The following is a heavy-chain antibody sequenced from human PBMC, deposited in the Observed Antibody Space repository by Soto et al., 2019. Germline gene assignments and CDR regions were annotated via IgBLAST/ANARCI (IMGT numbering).Heavy chain of an antibody. J-gene: IGHJ5*02. CDR1: GDYIHVGGYY. Sequence: SETLSLTCSVSGDYIHVGGYYWTWIRQRPGKGLEWMGYIYYTGKTYYNPSLESRLTMSVDRSKNQFSLWLTSVTAADTAVYFCGRDLTSNANCIDPWGQGTLVTVPQ. CDR2: IYYTGKT. CDR3: GRDLTSNANCIDP. V-gene: IGHV4-30-4*01. D-gene: IGHD2-2*01.